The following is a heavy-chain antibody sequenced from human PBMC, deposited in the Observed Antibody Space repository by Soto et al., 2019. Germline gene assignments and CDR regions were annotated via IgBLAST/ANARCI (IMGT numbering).Heavy chain of an antibody. Sequence: GGSLRLSCAASGFTFSSYGMHWVRQAPGKGLEWVAVIWYDGSNKYYVDSVKGRFTISRDNSKNTLYLQMNSLRAEDTAVYYCASSLPGIAAAGTAFDIWGQGTMVTVSS. J-gene: IGHJ3*02. V-gene: IGHV3-33*01. CDR1: GFTFSSYG. CDR3: ASSLPGIAAAGTAFDI. CDR2: IWYDGSNK. D-gene: IGHD6-13*01.